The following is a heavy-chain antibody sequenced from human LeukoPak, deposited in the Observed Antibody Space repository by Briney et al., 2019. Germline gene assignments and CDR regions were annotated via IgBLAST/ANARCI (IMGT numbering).Heavy chain of an antibody. CDR2: ISSSSSTI. J-gene: IGHJ3*02. Sequence: GGSLRLSCAASGFTFSSYSMNWVRQAPGKGLEWVSSISSSSSTIYYADSVKGRFTISRDNAKNSLYLQMNSLRAEDTAVYYCARDEAYYDFWSGYYRGGAFDIWGQGTMVTVSS. D-gene: IGHD3-3*01. CDR1: GFTFSSYS. CDR3: ARDEAYYDFWSGYYRGGAFDI. V-gene: IGHV3-48*01.